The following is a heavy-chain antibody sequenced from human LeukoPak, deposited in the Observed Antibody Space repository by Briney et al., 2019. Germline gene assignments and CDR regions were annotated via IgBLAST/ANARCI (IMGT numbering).Heavy chain of an antibody. J-gene: IGHJ4*02. Sequence: GGSLRLSCAASGFTFSGYAMHWVRQAPGKGLEWVTLISYDGRGKYYADSVKGRFTISRDNSKNTLYLQMNSLRAEDTAVYYCARDYRMVLLWFGEKMGFDYWGQGTLVTVSS. CDR2: ISYDGRGK. CDR3: ARDYRMVLLWFGEKMGFDY. V-gene: IGHV3-30*04. D-gene: IGHD3-10*01. CDR1: GFTFSGYA.